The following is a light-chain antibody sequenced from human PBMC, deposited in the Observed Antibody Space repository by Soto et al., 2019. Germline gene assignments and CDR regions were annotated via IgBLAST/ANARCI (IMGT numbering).Light chain of an antibody. Sequence: EIVLTQSPGTLSLSPGERATLSCRASQRVSSSYLAWYQQKPGQAPRLLIYGASSRATGIPDRFSGSGSGTDFPLTISRLEPEDFAVYYCQQYGRSPPYTFGQGTKLEIK. CDR1: QRVSSSY. V-gene: IGKV3-20*01. CDR3: QQYGRSPPYT. J-gene: IGKJ2*01. CDR2: GAS.